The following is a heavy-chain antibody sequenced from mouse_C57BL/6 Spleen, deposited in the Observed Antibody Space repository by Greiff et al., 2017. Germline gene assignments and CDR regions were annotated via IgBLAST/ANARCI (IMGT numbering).Heavy chain of an antibody. V-gene: IGHV5-6*02. D-gene: IGHD1-1*01. CDR2: ISSGGSYT. Sequence: DVKLVESGGDLVKPGGSLKLSCAASGFTFSSYGMSWVRQTPDKRLEWVATISSGGSYTYYPDSVKGRFTISRDNAKNTLYLQMSSLKSEDTAMYYCARHGVITTVGEPLDYWGQGTTLTVSS. CDR1: GFTFSSYG. J-gene: IGHJ2*01. CDR3: ARHGVITTVGEPLDY.